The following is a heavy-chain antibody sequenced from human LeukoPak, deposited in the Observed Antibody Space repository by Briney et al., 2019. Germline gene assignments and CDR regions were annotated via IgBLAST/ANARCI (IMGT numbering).Heavy chain of an antibody. CDR1: GGSISSYY. V-gene: IGHV4-59*13. Sequence: PSETLSLTCSVSGGSISSYYWSWIPQPPGKGLEWIGNIYDRGSTKYNPSLKSRVTISVDTSKHQFSLRLSSVTAADTAVYYCARGRTFDNWGQGTLVTVSS. CDR3: ARGRTFDN. CDR2: IYDRGST. J-gene: IGHJ4*02.